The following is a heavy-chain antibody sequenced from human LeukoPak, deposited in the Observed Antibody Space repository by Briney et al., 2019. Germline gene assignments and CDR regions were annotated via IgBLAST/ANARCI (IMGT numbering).Heavy chain of an antibody. J-gene: IGHJ3*02. CDR1: GYTFTSYG. D-gene: IGHD3-3*02. V-gene: IGHV1-18*01. CDR3: AREGILATNDAFDI. Sequence: ASVKVSCKASGYTFTSYGISWVRQAPGQGLEWMGRISAYNGNTNYAQKLQGRVTMTTDTSTSTAYMELRSLRSDDTAVYYCAREGILATNDAFDIWGQGTMVTVSS. CDR2: ISAYNGNT.